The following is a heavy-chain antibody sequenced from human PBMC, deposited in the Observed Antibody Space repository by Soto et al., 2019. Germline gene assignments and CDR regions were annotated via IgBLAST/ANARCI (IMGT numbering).Heavy chain of an antibody. CDR3: ASRSVAKSTDC. Sequence: QVQLVQSGAEVKKPGSSVKVSCKASGGTFSSYAISWVRQAPGQGLEWMGGIIPIFGTANYAQKFQGRGTITADESTRTGYMEVRSLRSEDTALYYCASRSVAKSTDCWGQGTLVTDSS. V-gene: IGHV1-69*01. D-gene: IGHD1-26*01. CDR2: IIPIFGTA. J-gene: IGHJ4*02. CDR1: GGTFSSYA.